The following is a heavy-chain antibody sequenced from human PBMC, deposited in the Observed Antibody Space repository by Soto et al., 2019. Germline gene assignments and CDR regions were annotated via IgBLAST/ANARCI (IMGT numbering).Heavy chain of an antibody. J-gene: IGHJ4*02. CDR3: ARRDGYNMIAY. Sequence: QVQLVESGGGVVQPGRSLRLSCAASGFTLSGYPMHWVRQAPGKGLEWVAFLSYDGSNKYYADSVKGRFTISRDNSKNTLYLQMNSLRAEDTAVYYCARRDGYNMIAYWGQGTLVTVSS. V-gene: IGHV3-30-3*01. CDR1: GFTLSGYP. D-gene: IGHD5-12*01. CDR2: LSYDGSNK.